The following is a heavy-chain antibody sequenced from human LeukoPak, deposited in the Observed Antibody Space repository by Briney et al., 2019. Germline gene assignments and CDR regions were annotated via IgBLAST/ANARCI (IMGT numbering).Heavy chain of an antibody. CDR2: MNPNSGNT. J-gene: IGHJ5*02. CDR3: ARGYYDYVWGSSFMVNNWFDP. D-gene: IGHD3-16*01. CDR1: GYTFTSYD. Sequence: GASVKVSCKASGYTFTSYDINWVRQATGQGLEWMGWMNPNSGNTGYAQKFQGRVTITRNTSISTAYMELSSLRSEDTAVYYCARGYYDYVWGSSFMVNNWFDPWGQGTLVTVSS. V-gene: IGHV1-8*03.